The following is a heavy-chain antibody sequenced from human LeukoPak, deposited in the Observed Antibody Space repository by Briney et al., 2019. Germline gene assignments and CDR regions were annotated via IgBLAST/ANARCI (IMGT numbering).Heavy chain of an antibody. CDR1: GYTFTSYG. V-gene: IGHV1-18*01. CDR3: ARDYLLWFGESVWYYYYYGMDV. CDR2: ISAYNGNT. D-gene: IGHD3-10*01. J-gene: IGHJ6*02. Sequence: GASVKVSCKASGYTFTSYGISWVRQAPGQGLEWVGWISAYNGNTNYAQKLQGRVTMTTDTSTSTAYMELRSLRSDDTAVYYCARDYLLWFGESVWYYYYYGMDVWGQGTTVTVSS.